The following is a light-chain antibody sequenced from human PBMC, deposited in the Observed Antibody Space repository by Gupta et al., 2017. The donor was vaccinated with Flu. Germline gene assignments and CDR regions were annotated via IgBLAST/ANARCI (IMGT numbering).Light chain of an antibody. CDR3: QQYSTFFPT. V-gene: IGKV1-5*03. Sequence: PSTLSASVGDSVTITCRASQNLDNYLAWYQQKPGKAPKLLIYKAYTLESGVPSRFTGSGSGAEFSLTISSLQPDDFATYYCQQYSTFFPTFGQGTKVEI. J-gene: IGKJ2*01. CDR1: QNLDNY. CDR2: KAY.